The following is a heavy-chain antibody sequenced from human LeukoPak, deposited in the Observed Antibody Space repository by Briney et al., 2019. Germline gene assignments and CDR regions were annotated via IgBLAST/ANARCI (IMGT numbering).Heavy chain of an antibody. CDR2: IKPDGTDI. V-gene: IGHV3-7*01. CDR1: GFTFSNTW. CDR3: ASGNYYNY. J-gene: IGHJ4*02. Sequence: GGSLRLPCAASGFTFSNTWMSWVRQAPGKGLKWVANIKPDGTDIYCVDSVKGRFTISRDNAKNSLYLQMNSLRAEDTAVYYCASGNYYNYWGQGTPVTVSS.